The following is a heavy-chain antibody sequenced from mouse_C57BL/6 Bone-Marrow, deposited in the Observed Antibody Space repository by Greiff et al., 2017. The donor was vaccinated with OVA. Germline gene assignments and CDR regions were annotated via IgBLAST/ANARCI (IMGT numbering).Heavy chain of an antibody. V-gene: IGHV14-4*01. CDR1: GFNIKDDY. J-gene: IGHJ2*01. CDR2: IDPENGDT. Sequence: VQLQQSGAELVRPGASVKLSCTASGFNIKDDYMHWVKQRPEQGLEWIGWIDPENGDTEYASKFQGKATITADTSSNTAYLQLSSLTSEDTAVYYCTTDYGSSYVEVTAFDYWGQGTTLTVSS. D-gene: IGHD1-1*01. CDR3: TTDYGSSYVEVTAFDY.